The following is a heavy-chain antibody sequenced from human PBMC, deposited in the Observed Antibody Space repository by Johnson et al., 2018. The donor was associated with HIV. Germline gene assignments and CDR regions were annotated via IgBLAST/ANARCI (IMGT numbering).Heavy chain of an antibody. CDR1: GFTFSTYG. V-gene: IGHV3-30*02. J-gene: IGHJ3*02. CDR3: ARGFLVGLPFDI. Sequence: QVHLVESGGGVVQPGGSLRLSCAASGFTFSTYGMHWVRQAPGKGLEWVSFIRYDGSNKYYADSVKGRFTISRDNSENTLYLQMNSLRAEDTALYYCARGFLVGLPFDIWGQGTMVTVSS. D-gene: IGHD1-26*01. CDR2: IRYDGSNK.